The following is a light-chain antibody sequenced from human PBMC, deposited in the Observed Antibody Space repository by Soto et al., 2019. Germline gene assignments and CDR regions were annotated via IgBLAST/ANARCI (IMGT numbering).Light chain of an antibody. CDR3: QQGGNWPLT. V-gene: IGKV3-11*01. CDR1: QNVSSH. J-gene: IGKJ5*01. Sequence: EIVLTQSPATLSLSPGERATVSCRASQNVSSHLAWYQQKRGQAPRLLIYDASSRASGIPARFSGSGSGTDFTLTISSLEPEDFAVYYCQQGGNWPLTFGQGTRLEIK. CDR2: DAS.